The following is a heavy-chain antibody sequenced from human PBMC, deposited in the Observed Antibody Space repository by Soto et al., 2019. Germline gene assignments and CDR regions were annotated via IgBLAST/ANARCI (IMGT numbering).Heavy chain of an antibody. Sequence: QSGGSLRLSCTSSTVTINVYGIQWVRQAPGKGLEWVAFISNDGRTQYYADSVKGRFTISRDYSKNTVDLQMSSLRNEETAVYYCARDIWSGDYKWFDSWGPGTLVTVSS. CDR1: TVTINVYG. D-gene: IGHD3-3*01. CDR2: ISNDGRTQ. V-gene: IGHV3-30*03. J-gene: IGHJ5*01. CDR3: ARDIWSGDYKWFDS.